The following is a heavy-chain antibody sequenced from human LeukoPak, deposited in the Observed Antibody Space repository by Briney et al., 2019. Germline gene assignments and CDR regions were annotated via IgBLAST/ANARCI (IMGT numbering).Heavy chain of an antibody. J-gene: IGHJ4*02. CDR2: IFYSGST. CDR1: GGSIRSSSYY. CDR3: ARTATPYYYGSGSYYTPSYYFDY. D-gene: IGHD3-10*01. Sequence: SETLSLTCTVSGGSIRSSSYYWGWIRQPPGKGLEWLANIFYSGSTFYNPSLKSRVTISVDTSKNQFSLKLSSVTAADTAVYYCARTATPYYYGSGSYYTPSYYFDYWGQGTLVTVSS. V-gene: IGHV4-39*07.